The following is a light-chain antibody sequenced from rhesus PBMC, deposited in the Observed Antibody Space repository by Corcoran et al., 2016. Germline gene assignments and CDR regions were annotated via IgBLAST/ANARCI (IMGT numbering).Light chain of an antibody. V-gene: IGKV1-74*01. J-gene: IGKJ3*01. CDR1: ENVNNY. CDR3: QHNYGTPFT. CDR2: KAS. Sequence: DIQMTQSPSSLSASVGDRVTITCRASENVNNYLNWYQQKQGKAPKLLSYKASTLQSGVPSRFSGSVSGTDYTFTISSLQSEDVATYYCQHNYGTPFTFGPGTKLDIK.